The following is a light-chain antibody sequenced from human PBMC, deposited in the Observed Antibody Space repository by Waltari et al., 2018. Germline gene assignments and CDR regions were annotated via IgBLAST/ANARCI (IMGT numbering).Light chain of an antibody. CDR2: QDS. V-gene: IGLV3-27*01. J-gene: IGLJ1*01. CDR3: YSTTDNNLGV. CDR1: MLPKKS. Sequence: SSELTQPSSVSVSPVQTARITCSVDMLPKKSTRWFQQKPGQAPVLVLYQDSARPSGIPERFSGSSSGTTVTLTISGAQVEDEADYYCYSTTDNNLGVFGPGTRVTVL.